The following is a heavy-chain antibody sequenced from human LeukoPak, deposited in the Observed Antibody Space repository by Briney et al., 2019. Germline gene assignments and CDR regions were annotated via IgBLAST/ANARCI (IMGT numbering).Heavy chain of an antibody. V-gene: IGHV4-34*01. Sequence: PSETLSLTCAVYGGSLSGYYWSWIRQPPGKGLEWIGEINHSGSTNYNPSLKSRVTISVDTSKNQFSLKLSSVTAADTAVYYCARPLRGYCSGGSCQGFDYWGQGTLVTVSS. CDR2: INHSGST. J-gene: IGHJ4*02. CDR3: ARPLRGYCSGGSCQGFDY. CDR1: GGSLSGYY. D-gene: IGHD2-15*01.